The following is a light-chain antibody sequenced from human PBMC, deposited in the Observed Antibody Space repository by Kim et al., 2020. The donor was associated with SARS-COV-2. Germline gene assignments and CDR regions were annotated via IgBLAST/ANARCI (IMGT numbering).Light chain of an antibody. CDR2: QDS. V-gene: IGLV3-1*01. CDR3: QTWDSSSAWVV. J-gene: IGLJ2*01. Sequence: SPGQSASITCSGDKLGDKYVSWYQQRPGQSPVLVMYQDSKRHSGIPERFSGSNSGNTATLTISGTQVMDDADYYCQTWDSSSAWVVFGGGTQLTVL. CDR1: KLGDKY.